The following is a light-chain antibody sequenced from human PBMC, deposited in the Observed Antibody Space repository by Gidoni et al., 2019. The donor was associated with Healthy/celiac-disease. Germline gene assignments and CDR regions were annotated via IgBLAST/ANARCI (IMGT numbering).Light chain of an antibody. CDR2: AAS. Sequence: DIQMTQSPSSLSASVGDRVTITCRASQSISSYLHLYQQKPGKAPKLLIYAASSLQSGVPSRFSGSGSGTDFTLTISILQPEDFATYYCQQSYSTLSLTFGGGTKVEIK. CDR3: QQSYSTLSLT. V-gene: IGKV1-39*01. CDR1: QSISSY. J-gene: IGKJ4*01.